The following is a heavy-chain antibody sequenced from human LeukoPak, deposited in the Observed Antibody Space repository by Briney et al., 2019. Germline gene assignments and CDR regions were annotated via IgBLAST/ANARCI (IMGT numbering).Heavy chain of an antibody. CDR1: GFTFSNYA. CDR2: INGAGSYT. Sequence: GGSLRLSCAASGFTFSNYAMSWVRQAPGKGLVWVSAINGAGSYTYYGDSVKGRFTISRDNSKSTLDLQVSSLRADDTAVYYCAKGEGSSPGYFDLWGRGTLVTVSS. J-gene: IGHJ2*01. CDR3: AKGEGSSPGYFDL. V-gene: IGHV3-23*01. D-gene: IGHD6-6*01.